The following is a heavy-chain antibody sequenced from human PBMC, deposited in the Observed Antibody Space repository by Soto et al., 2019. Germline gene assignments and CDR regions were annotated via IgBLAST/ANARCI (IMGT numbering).Heavy chain of an antibody. Sequence: GGSLRLSCAASGFTFSSYAMHWVRQAPGKGLEWVAVISYDGSNKYYADSVKGRFTISRDNSKNTLYLQMNSLRAEDTAVYYCAREVTPRYYYYYYGMDVWGQGTTVTVSS. V-gene: IGHV3-30-3*01. CDR1: GFTFSSYA. D-gene: IGHD5-18*01. CDR3: AREVTPRYYYYYYGMDV. CDR2: ISYDGSNK. J-gene: IGHJ6*02.